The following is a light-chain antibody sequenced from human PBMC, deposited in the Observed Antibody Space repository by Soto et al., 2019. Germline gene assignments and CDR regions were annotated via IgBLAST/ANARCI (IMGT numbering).Light chain of an antibody. Sequence: QSALTQPASVSGSPGQSITISCTGSNTDVGSYHLVSWYQQLPGTAPKLMIFEGNKRPSGVSNRFSGSKSGNTASLTISGLQAEDEADYYCQSYDPTLRTSLFGGGTQLTVL. CDR3: QSYDPTLRTSL. CDR2: EGN. J-gene: IGLJ2*01. V-gene: IGLV2-23*01. CDR1: NTDVGSYHL.